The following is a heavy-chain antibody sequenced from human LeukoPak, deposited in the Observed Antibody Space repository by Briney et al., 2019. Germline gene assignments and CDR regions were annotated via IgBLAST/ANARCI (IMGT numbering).Heavy chain of an antibody. CDR3: ARGSSIVGAPNAFDI. D-gene: IGHD1-26*01. Sequence: PGGSLRLSCAASGFTFSSYDMHWVRQATGKGLEWVSAIGTAGDTYYPGSVKGRFTISRENAKNSLYLQMNSLRAGDTAVHYCARGSSIVGAPNAFDIWGQGTMVTVSS. V-gene: IGHV3-13*01. J-gene: IGHJ3*02. CDR1: GFTFSSYD. CDR2: IGTAGDT.